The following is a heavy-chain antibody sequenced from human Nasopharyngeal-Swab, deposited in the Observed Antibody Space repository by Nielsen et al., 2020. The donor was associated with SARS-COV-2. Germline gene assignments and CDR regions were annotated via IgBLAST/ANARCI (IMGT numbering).Heavy chain of an antibody. CDR2: ISGSGGST. CDR1: GFTFSSYA. J-gene: IGHJ6*02. Sequence: GESLKISCAASGFTFSSYAMSWVRQAPGKGLEWVSAISGSGGSTYYADSVKGRFTISRDNSKNTLYLQMNSLRAEDTAVYYCAKGLEQQLSPLYYYYYYGMDVWGQGTTVTVSS. V-gene: IGHV3-23*01. D-gene: IGHD6-13*01. CDR3: AKGLEQQLSPLYYYYYYGMDV.